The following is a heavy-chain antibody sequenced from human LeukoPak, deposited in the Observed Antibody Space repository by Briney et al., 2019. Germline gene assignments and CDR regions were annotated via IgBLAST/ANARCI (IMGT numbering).Heavy chain of an antibody. J-gene: IGHJ4*02. D-gene: IGHD2-2*02. CDR2: INHSGST. CDR3: ARADCSSTSCYTFDY. V-gene: IGHV4-34*01. Sequence: SETMSLTSAVYGGSFSGYYWSWNRQPPGKGLEWIGEINHSGSTNYNPSLKSRVTISVDTSKNQFSLKLSSVTAADTAVYYCARADCSSTSCYTFDYWGQGTLVTVSS. CDR1: GGSFSGYY.